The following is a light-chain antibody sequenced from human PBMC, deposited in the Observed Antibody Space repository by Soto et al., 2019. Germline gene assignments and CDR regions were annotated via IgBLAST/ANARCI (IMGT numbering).Light chain of an antibody. V-gene: IGLV2-8*01. J-gene: IGLJ2*01. Sequence: QSVLTQPPSASGSPGQSVTISCTGTSSDIGAYNYVSWYQHCPGKAPKLMIYDVSKRPSGVPDRFSGSKSGNTASLTVSGLQADDEAAYYCASYAGSESLVFGGGTKVTVL. CDR1: SSDIGAYNY. CDR2: DVS. CDR3: ASYAGSESLV.